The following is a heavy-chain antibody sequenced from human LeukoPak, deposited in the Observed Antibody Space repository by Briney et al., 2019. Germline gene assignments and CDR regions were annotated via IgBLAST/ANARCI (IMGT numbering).Heavy chain of an antibody. Sequence: NPGGSLRLSCAASGFTFSSYSMNWVRQAPGKGLEWVSSISSSSSYIYYADSVKGRFTISRDNAKNSLYLQMNSLRAEDTAVYYCASLEDGYYYFDYWGQGTLVTVSS. CDR1: GFTFSSYS. CDR3: ASLEDGYYYFDY. V-gene: IGHV3-21*01. CDR2: ISSSSSYI. J-gene: IGHJ4*02. D-gene: IGHD5-18*01.